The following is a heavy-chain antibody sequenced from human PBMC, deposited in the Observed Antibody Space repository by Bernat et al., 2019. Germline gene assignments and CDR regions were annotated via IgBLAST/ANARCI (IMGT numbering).Heavy chain of an antibody. CDR2: IDPADSYT. CDR3: ARRFSPVTPPDY. J-gene: IGHJ4*02. CDR1: GYSFNRYW. V-gene: IGHV5-10-1*03. Sequence: EVQLVQSGAEVKKPGESLTISCKGSGYSFNRYWITWVRQMPGRGLEWMGRIDPADSYTNYSPSFQGHVTISADKSINTAYLHWSSLKPSDTAMYYCARRFSPVTPPDYWGQGTLVTVSS. D-gene: IGHD4-17*01.